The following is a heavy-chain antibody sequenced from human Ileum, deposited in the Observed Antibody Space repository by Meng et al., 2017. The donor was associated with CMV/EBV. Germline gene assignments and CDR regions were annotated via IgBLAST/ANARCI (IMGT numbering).Heavy chain of an antibody. CDR3: ARAALTIFGVVIGTYFDY. V-gene: IGHV1-69*05. Sequence: PSSSYAISWVRQAPGQGLEWMGGIIPIFGTANYAQKFQGRVTITTDESTSTAYMELSSLRSEDTAVYYCARAALTIFGVVIGTYFDYWGQGTLVTVSS. CDR2: IIPIFGTA. D-gene: IGHD3-3*01. J-gene: IGHJ4*02. CDR1: PSSSYA.